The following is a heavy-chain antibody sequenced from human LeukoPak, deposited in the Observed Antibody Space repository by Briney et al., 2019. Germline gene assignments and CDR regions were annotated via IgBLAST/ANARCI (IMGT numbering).Heavy chain of an antibody. D-gene: IGHD3-22*01. CDR3: AKDDDYYDSSGYPDY. J-gene: IGHJ4*02. CDR1: GFTFSSYG. CDR2: IRYDGSNK. Sequence: GGSLRLSCVASGFTFSSYGMHWVRQAPGKGLEWVAFIRYDGSNKYYADSVKGRFTISRDNSKNTLYLQMNSLRAEDTAVYYCAKDDDYYDSSGYPDYWGQGTLVTVSS. V-gene: IGHV3-30*02.